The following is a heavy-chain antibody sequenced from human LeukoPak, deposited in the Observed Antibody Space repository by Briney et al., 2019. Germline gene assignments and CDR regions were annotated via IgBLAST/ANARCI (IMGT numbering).Heavy chain of an antibody. CDR3: ARANGGYDFWSGPMYYYYMDV. Sequence: ASVKVSCKASGYTFTSYDINWVRQATGQGLEWMGWMNPNSGNTGYAQKFQGRVTMTRNTSISTAYMELSSLRSEDTAVYYCARANGGYDFWSGPMYYYYMDVWGKGTTVTVSS. CDR2: MNPNSGNT. CDR1: GYTFTSYD. V-gene: IGHV1-8*01. J-gene: IGHJ6*03. D-gene: IGHD3-3*01.